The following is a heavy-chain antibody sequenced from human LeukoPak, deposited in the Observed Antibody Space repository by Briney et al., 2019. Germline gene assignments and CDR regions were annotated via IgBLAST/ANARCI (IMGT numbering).Heavy chain of an antibody. CDR1: GGTFSSYA. CDR3: ARVYGSHDAFDI. CDR2: INPNSGGT. V-gene: IGHV1-2*02. Sequence: ASVKVSCKASGGTFSSYAISWVRQAPGQGLEWMGWINPNSGGTNYAQKFQGRVTMTRDTSISTAYMELSRLRSDDTAVYYCARVYGSHDAFDIWGQGTMVTVSS. D-gene: IGHD1-26*01. J-gene: IGHJ3*02.